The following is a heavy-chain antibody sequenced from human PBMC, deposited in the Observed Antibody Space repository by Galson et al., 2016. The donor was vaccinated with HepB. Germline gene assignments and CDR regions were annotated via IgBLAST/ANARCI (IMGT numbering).Heavy chain of an antibody. D-gene: IGHD3-10*01. V-gene: IGHV1-24*01. J-gene: IGHJ6*04. CDR1: GNSLAELF. CDR2: FGPEDGET. CDR3: ATVGSYTTSSPYYYYYFGMDV. Sequence: SVKVSCKVSGNSLAELFIHWVRLAPGKGLEWMGGFGPEDGETTYAQKFQGRVSMTEDTSTDTGYMELSSLRYDDTAVYYCATVGSYTTSSPYYYYYFGMDVWGKGTTVTVSS.